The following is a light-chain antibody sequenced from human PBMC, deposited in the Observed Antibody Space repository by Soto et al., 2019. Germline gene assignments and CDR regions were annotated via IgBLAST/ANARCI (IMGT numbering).Light chain of an antibody. J-gene: IGLJ1*01. CDR3: CSFAGSNTFV. CDR2: EGS. CDR1: SSDVGSYNL. Sequence: QSALTQPAPVSGSPGQSITLSCTGTSSDVGSYNLVSWYQQHPGKAPKLMIYEGSKRPSGVPNRFSGSKSGNTASLTISGLRAEDEADYYCCSFAGSNTFVFGTGTKLTV. V-gene: IGLV2-23*03.